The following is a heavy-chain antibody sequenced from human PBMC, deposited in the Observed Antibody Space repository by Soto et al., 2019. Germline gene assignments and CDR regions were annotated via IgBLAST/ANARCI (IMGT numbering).Heavy chain of an antibody. J-gene: IGHJ4*02. CDR3: ARGITQGYDY. CDR1: GYTFTTFA. D-gene: IGHD3-16*01. V-gene: IGHV1-8*01. CDR2: MSPNSGNT. Sequence: QVQLVQSGAEVEKPGASVKVSCRPSGYTFTTFAINWVRQAPGQGLEWMGWMSPNSGNTGYAQKFQGRVVMTRDTAISTAYMELRSLTSEDTAVYYCARGITQGYDYWGQGTLVTVSS.